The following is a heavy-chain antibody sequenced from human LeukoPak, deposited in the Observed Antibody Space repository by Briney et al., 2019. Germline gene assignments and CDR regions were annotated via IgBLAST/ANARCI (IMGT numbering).Heavy chain of an antibody. V-gene: IGHV3-73*01. J-gene: IGHJ4*01. D-gene: IGHD3-3*01. CDR3: TSPAHDFDIWSGYYSL. CDR1: GFTFSDSV. CDR2: IRSKTKSGET. Sequence: GGSLKLSCYVSGFTFSDSVIHWVRHAAGKGLEWVGRIRSKTKSGETAYAASVKGRFTISRDDSKDTAYLQMNSLKPEDTAVYYCTSPAHDFDIWSGYYSLWGHGTQVTVSS.